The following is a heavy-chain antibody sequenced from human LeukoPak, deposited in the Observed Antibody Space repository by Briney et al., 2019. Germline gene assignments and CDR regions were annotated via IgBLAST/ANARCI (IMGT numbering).Heavy chain of an antibody. Sequence: GRSLRLSCAASGFTFSSYGMHWVRQAPGKGLEWVAVIWYDGSNKYYADSVKGRFTISRDNSKNTLYLQMNSLRAEDTAVYYCAKSGYCTNGVCFDYWGQGTLVTVSS. D-gene: IGHD2-8*01. V-gene: IGHV3-33*06. CDR2: IWYDGSNK. CDR3: AKSGYCTNGVCFDY. J-gene: IGHJ4*02. CDR1: GFTFSSYG.